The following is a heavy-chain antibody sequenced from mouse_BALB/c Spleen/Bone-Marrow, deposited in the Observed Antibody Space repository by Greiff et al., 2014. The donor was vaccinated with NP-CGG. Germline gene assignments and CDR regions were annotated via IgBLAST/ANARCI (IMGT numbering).Heavy chain of an antibody. D-gene: IGHD1-1*01. CDR2: INPYNDGT. CDR3: ARSEYFGSSYDY. J-gene: IGHJ2*01. Sequence: EVQRVESGPELVKPGASVKMSCKASGYTFTSYVMHWMKQKPGQGLEWIGYINPYNDGTKYNETFKGEATLTSDKSSSTAYMDLSSLTSEDSAVYFCARSEYFGSSYDYWGQGTTLTVSS. V-gene: IGHV1-14*01. CDR1: GYTFTSYV.